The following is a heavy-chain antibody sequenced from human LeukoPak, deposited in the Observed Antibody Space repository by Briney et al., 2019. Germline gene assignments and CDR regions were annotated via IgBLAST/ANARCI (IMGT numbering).Heavy chain of an antibody. D-gene: IGHD2-15*01. CDR2: IYSSGST. CDR1: GASLSNYY. V-gene: IGHV4-59*08. CDR3: ARLGPRVALINFYYYYMDV. Sequence: PSETLSLTCTVSGASLSNYYWSWIRPPPEKGLEWVGYIYSSGSTNYNPSLKRRVTISLDTSKDQFSLRLSSVTAADTAVYYCARLGPRVALINFYYYYMDVWGKGTTVTVSS. J-gene: IGHJ6*03.